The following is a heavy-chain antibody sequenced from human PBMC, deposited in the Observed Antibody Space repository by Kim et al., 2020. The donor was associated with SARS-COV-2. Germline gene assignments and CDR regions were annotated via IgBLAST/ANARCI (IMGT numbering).Heavy chain of an antibody. J-gene: IGHJ6*02. CDR2: TYSRSKWYN. CDR3: ARAINNYDYALDV. Sequence: SQTLSLTCAISGDSVSSKSAAWNWIRQSPSRGLEWLGRTYSRSKWYNDYAESVKSRITINADTSKNQFSLQLNSVTPEDTAMYYCARAINNYDYALDVWGQGTTVTVSS. D-gene: IGHD2-21*01. CDR1: GDSVSSKSAA. V-gene: IGHV6-1*01.